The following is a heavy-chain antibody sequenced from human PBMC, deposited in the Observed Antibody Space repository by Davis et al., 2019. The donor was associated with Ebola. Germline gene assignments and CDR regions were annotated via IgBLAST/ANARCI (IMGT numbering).Heavy chain of an antibody. Sequence: GESLKISCAASGFTFSANWIHWVRQAPGKGLVWVSRINSDGSTTNYADSVKGRFTISRDNAKNTLYLQMNGLRAEDTAVYYCAREMTTNGGGLDYWGQGTLVTVSS. CDR1: GFTFSANW. CDR3: AREMTTNGGGLDY. CDR2: INSDGSTT. J-gene: IGHJ4*02. D-gene: IGHD5-24*01. V-gene: IGHV3-74*01.